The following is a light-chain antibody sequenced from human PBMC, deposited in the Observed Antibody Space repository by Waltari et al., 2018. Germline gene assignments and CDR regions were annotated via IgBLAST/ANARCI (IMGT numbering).Light chain of an antibody. Sequence: IALTQSPATLSLSPGERATLSCRANKSVSVYLAWYQHKPRQSPTLLIYDTSNRATGIPARFSGSGSETDFTLTISSLEPEDFAVYYCQQRNNWPLSFGGGTKVAIK. CDR3: QQRNNWPLS. V-gene: IGKV3-11*01. CDR1: KSVSVY. CDR2: DTS. J-gene: IGKJ4*01.